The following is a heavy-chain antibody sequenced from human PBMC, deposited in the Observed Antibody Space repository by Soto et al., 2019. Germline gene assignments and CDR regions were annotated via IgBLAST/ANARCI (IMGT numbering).Heavy chain of an antibody. D-gene: IGHD3-10*01. V-gene: IGHV3-9*01. CDR3: AKHFVGYYYGSGTYYNIPLFDF. Sequence: EVQLVESGGGLVQPGRSLRLSCAASGFTFDDYAMNWVRQAPGKGLVWVSGISWNSGSIGNADSVTCRFTISRDNAKNSLYLQMNCLRAEVRALYYCAKHFVGYYYGSGTYYNIPLFDFCSHGTLATV. CDR1: GFTFDDYA. J-gene: IGHJ5*01. CDR2: ISWNSGSI.